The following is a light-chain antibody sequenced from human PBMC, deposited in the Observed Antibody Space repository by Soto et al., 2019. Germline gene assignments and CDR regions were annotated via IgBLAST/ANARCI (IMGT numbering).Light chain of an antibody. V-gene: IGLV2-23*02. CDR3: YSFTGISTSLFV. CDR2: EVT. Sequence: QSVLTQPASVSGSPGQSITISCTGTSRDIGTSNLVSWYQQYPGKDTKLMIYEVTKRPSGISYRFSGSKSGNMASLTISGLQPEDEADYYCYSFTGISTSLFVFGTGTKVTVL. J-gene: IGLJ1*01. CDR1: SRDIGTSNL.